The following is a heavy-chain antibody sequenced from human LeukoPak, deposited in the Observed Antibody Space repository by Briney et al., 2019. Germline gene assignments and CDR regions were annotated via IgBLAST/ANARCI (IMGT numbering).Heavy chain of an antibody. CDR3: ARGIIAVAGIYFDY. CDR1: GGSFSGYY. D-gene: IGHD6-19*01. Sequence: PSETLSLTCAVYGGSFSGYYWSWIRQPPGKGLEWIGEINHSGSTNYNPSLKSRVTISVDTSKNQFSLKLSSVTAADTAVYYCARGIIAVAGIYFDYWGLGTLVTVSS. CDR2: INHSGST. J-gene: IGHJ4*02. V-gene: IGHV4-34*01.